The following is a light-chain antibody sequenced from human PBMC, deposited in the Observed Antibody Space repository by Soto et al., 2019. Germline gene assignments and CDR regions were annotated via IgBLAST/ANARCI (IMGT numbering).Light chain of an antibody. CDR2: RNN. CDR3: AAWDDSLSGRV. CDR1: SSNIGSNY. V-gene: IGLV1-47*01. J-gene: IGLJ2*01. Sequence: QPVLTQPPSASGTPGQRVTISCSGSSSNIGSNYVYWYQQLPGTAPKLLIYRNNQRPSGVPDRFSGSKSGTSASLAISGLRYEDEADYYCAAWDDSLSGRVFGGGTKITVL.